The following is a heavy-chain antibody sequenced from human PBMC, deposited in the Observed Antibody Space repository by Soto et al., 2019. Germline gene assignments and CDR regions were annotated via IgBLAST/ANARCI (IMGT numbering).Heavy chain of an antibody. J-gene: IGHJ6*02. D-gene: IGHD6-6*01. CDR2: INHSGST. CDR1: GGSFSGYY. CDR3: ARIRPSSSSFYYCYYGMDV. V-gene: IGHV4-34*01. Sequence: PSETLSLTCAVYGGSFSGYYWSWIRQPPGKGLEWIGEINHSGSTNYNPSLKSRVTISVDTSKNQFSLKLSSVTAADTAVYYCARIRPSSSSFYYCYYGMDVWGQGTTVTVSS.